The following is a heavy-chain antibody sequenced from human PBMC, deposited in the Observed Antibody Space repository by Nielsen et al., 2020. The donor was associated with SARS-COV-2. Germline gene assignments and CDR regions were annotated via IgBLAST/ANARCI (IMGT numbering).Heavy chain of an antibody. J-gene: IGHJ4*02. V-gene: IGHV1-18*01. CDR3: ARGSTPAVAGDY. Sequence: ASVKVSCKASGYTFTTYGISWVRQAPGQGLEWMGWISAYSGNTNYPQKLQGRVTMTTDTSTGTAYMELRSLRSDDTAVYYCARGSTPAVAGDYWGQGTLVTVSS. CDR1: GYTFTTYG. CDR2: ISAYSGNT. D-gene: IGHD6-19*01.